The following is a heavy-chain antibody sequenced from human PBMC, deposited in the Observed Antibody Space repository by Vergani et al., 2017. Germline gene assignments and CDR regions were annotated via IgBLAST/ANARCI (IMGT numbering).Heavy chain of an antibody. CDR2: ISSDGKST. J-gene: IGHJ6*02. CDR1: GFTFSTFN. CDR3: SKDEQYTAPWERGYFHVLDV. V-gene: IGHV3-64*01. D-gene: IGHD1-26*01. Sequence: LESGGGLVQPGGSIRLSCFGSGFTFSTFNMHWVRQIPGKGLEYISGISSDGKSTNYAKSVKGRFIVTRDNSKNSLPLQMGNLIVEDTGIYYCSKDEQYTAPWERGYFHVLDVWGQGTTVAVSS.